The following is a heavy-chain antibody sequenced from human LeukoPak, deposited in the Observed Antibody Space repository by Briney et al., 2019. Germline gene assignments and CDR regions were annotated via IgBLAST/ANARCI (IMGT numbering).Heavy chain of an antibody. CDR2: IYPGDSDT. Sequence: GESLKISCKGSGYSFTTYWIGWVRQLPGKGLEWMGIIYPGDSDTRYSPSFQGQVTISADKSISTAYLQWSSLKASDTAMYFCATYAGSYSKYFQHWGQGTLVTVSS. D-gene: IGHD3-10*01. J-gene: IGHJ1*01. V-gene: IGHV5-51*01. CDR1: GYSFTTYW. CDR3: ATYAGSYSKYFQH.